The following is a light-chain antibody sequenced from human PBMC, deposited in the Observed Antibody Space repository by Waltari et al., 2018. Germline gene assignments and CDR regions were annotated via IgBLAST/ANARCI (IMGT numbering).Light chain of an antibody. CDR3: QTWDRRIPI. Sequence: SYELTQSPSVSVSPGLTATITCSGDNLGDKFVSWYQQKPGQSPILVIFENRRLPLVVPGRFSGSNSGNTATLTISGTQTLDEADYYCQTWDRRIPIFGGGTKLTVL. V-gene: IGLV3-1*01. CDR2: ENR. J-gene: IGLJ2*01. CDR1: NLGDKF.